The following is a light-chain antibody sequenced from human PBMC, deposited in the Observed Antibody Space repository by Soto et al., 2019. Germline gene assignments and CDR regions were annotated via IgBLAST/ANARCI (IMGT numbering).Light chain of an antibody. CDR1: SSDVGSYNL. CDR3: CSYAGSSTFMV. J-gene: IGLJ2*01. Sequence: QSALTQPASVSGSPGQSITISCTGTSSDVGSYNLVSWYQQHPGKAPKLMIYEGSKRPSGVSNRFSGSKSVNTASLTISGLQAEDEADYYCCSYAGSSTFMVFGGGTKLTVL. V-gene: IGLV2-23*03. CDR2: EGS.